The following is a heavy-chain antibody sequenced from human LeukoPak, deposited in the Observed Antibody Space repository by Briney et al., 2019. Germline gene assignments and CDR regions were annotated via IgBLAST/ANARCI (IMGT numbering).Heavy chain of an antibody. CDR3: ASSTLVPAAFDY. CDR2: IYHSGST. D-gene: IGHD2-2*01. V-gene: IGHV4-30-2*01. CDR1: GGSISSGGYS. J-gene: IGHJ4*02. Sequence: PSQTLSLTCTVSGGSISSGGYSWSWIRQPPGKGLEWIGYIYHSGSTYYNPSLKSRVTISVDRSKNQFSLKLSSVTAADTAVYYCASSTLVPAAFDYWGQGTLVTVSS.